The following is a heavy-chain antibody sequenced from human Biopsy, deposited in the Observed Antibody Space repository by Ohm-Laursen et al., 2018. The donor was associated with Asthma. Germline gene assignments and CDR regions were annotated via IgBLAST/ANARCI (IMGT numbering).Heavy chain of an antibody. J-gene: IGHJ6*02. CDR1: GTHFGSYN. CDR2: IWYDGSNK. D-gene: IGHD3-3*01. Sequence: SLRLSCAASGTHFGSYNMHWARQAPGKGLEWVAVIWYDGSNKYYADSVKGRFTISRDNSKNTLYLQMNSLRAEDTAVCYCARSIYDFWSGYYGMDVWGQGTTVTVSS. CDR3: ARSIYDFWSGYYGMDV. V-gene: IGHV3-33*08.